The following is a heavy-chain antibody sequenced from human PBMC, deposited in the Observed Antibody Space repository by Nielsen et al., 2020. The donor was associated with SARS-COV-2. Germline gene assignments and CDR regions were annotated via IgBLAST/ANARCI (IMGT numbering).Heavy chain of an antibody. CDR2: IWYDGSNK. CDR3: ARGYYDILYAFDI. Sequence: GESLKISCAASGFTFSSYGMHWVRQAPGKGLEWVAAIWYDGSNKYYADSVKGRFTISRDNSKNTLYLQMNSLRAEDTAVYYCARGYYDILYAFDIWGQGTMVTVSS. D-gene: IGHD3-9*01. CDR1: GFTFSSYG. J-gene: IGHJ3*02. V-gene: IGHV3-33*01.